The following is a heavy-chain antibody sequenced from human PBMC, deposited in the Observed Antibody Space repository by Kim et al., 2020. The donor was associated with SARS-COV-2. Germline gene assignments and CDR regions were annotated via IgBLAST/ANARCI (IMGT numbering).Heavy chain of an antibody. CDR1: GGSFSGYY. CDR3: ARVNSSGYYPNYYYYGMDV. D-gene: IGHD3-22*01. V-gene: IGHV4-34*01. CDR2: INHSGST. Sequence: SETLSLTCAVYGGSFSGYYWSWIRQPPGKGLEWIGEINHSGSTNYNPSLKSRVTISVDTSKNQFSLKLSSVTAADTAVYYCARVNSSGYYPNYYYYGMDVWGQGTTVTVSS. J-gene: IGHJ6*02.